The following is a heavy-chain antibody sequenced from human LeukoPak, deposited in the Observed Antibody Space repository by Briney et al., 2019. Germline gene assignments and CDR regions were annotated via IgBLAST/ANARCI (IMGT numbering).Heavy chain of an antibody. CDR1: GGSISSSSYY. D-gene: IGHD5-24*01. J-gene: IGHJ2*01. CDR3: ARRSSVEMATAHWYFDL. Sequence: SSETLSLTCTVSGGSISSSSYYWGWIRQPPGKGLEWIGSIYYSGSTYYNPSLKSRGTISVDTSKNQFSLKLSSVTAADTAVYYCARRSSVEMATAHWYFDLWGRGTLVTVSS. V-gene: IGHV4-39*01. CDR2: IYYSGST.